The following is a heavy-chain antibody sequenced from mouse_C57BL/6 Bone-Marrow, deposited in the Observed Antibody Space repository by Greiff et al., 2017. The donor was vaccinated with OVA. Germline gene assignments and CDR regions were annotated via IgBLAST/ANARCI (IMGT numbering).Heavy chain of an antibody. D-gene: IGHD4-1*01. J-gene: IGHJ1*03. V-gene: IGHV1-61*01. CDR1: GYTFTSYW. Sequence: QVQLQQPGAELVRPGSSVKLSCKASGYTFTSYWMDWVKQRPGQGLEWIGNIYPSDSETHYNPKFKDKATLTVDKSSSTAYMQRSSRTSEDSAGYYCARGGLGRKDWYFDVWGTGTTVTVSS. CDR3: ARGGLGRKDWYFDV. CDR2: IYPSDSET.